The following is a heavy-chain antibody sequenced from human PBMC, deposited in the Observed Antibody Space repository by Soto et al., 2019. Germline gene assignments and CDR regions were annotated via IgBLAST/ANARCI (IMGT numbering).Heavy chain of an antibody. Sequence: GGSLRLSCAASGFTFSTSWMHWVRQAPGMGLVWVSRMNGDGSTTNYADSVKGRFTISRDNARNTLYLQISSLRAEDTAVYYCARAGNYRFDYWGQGTLVTVSS. CDR3: ARAGNYRFDY. J-gene: IGHJ4*02. CDR2: MNGDGSTT. CDR1: GFTFSTSW. V-gene: IGHV3-74*01. D-gene: IGHD1-26*01.